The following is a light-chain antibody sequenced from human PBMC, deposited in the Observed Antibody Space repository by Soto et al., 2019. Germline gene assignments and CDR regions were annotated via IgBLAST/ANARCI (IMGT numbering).Light chain of an antibody. V-gene: IGLV2-18*01. Sequence: QSALTQPPSVSGSPGQSVTISCTGTSSDVGSYYRVSWYQQPPGTAPKLIIYDVSHRPSGVPDRFSGSKSGNTASLTISGLQVEDEADYYCIFYTSNSILLLGGGTKVTVL. CDR1: SSDVGSYYR. CDR2: DVS. CDR3: IFYTSNSILL. J-gene: IGLJ2*01.